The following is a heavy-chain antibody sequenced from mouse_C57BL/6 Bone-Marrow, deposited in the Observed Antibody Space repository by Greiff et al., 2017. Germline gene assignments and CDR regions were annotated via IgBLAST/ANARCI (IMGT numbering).Heavy chain of an antibody. CDR2: IDPSDSYT. V-gene: IGHV1-69*01. D-gene: IGHD2-12*01. CDR1: GYTFTSYW. CDR3: ARVTSRYFDY. J-gene: IGHJ2*01. Sequence: QVQLQPPGAELVMPGASVKLSCKASGYTFTSYWMHWVKQRPGQGLEWIGEIDPSDSYTNYNQKFKGKSTLTVDKSSSTAYMQLSSLTSEDSAVYYCARVTSRYFDYWGQGTTLTVSS.